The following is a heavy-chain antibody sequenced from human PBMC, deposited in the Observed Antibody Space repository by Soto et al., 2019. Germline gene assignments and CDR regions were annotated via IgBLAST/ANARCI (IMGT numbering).Heavy chain of an antibody. J-gene: IGHJ4*02. V-gene: IGHV5-10-1*01. CDR2: IDPSDSYV. CDR1: GYSFTAYW. Sequence: GESLKISCQASGYSFTAYWITWVRQMPGKGLEWMATIDPSDSYVDYSPSFRGHVTFSVDRSITTVYLQWNSLKASDSAMYFCTRRASASFYHFDFWGQGALVTVSS. CDR3: TRRASASFYHFDF. D-gene: IGHD2-2*01.